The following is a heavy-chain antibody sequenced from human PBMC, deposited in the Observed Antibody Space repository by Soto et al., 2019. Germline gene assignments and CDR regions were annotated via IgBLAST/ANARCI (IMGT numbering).Heavy chain of an antibody. D-gene: IGHD2-2*01. CDR3: AKGGFCSSTSCYSPEYYYYYYGMDV. CDR1: GFTFSSYG. J-gene: IGHJ6*02. V-gene: IGHV3-30*18. Sequence: GGSLRLSCAASGFTFSSYGMHWVRQAPGKGLEWVAVISYDGSNKYYADSVKGRFTISRDNSKNTLYLQMNSLRAEDTAVYYCAKGGFCSSTSCYSPEYYYYYYGMDVWGQGTTVTAP. CDR2: ISYDGSNK.